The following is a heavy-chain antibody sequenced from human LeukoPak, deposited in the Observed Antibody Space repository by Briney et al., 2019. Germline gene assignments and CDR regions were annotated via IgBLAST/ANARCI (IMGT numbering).Heavy chain of an antibody. D-gene: IGHD1-26*01. CDR2: IHYSGTT. CDR3: ARSTGSYYGYYYHYMDV. CDR1: GGSISSYY. V-gene: IGHV4-59*01. Sequence: KASETLSLTCTVSGGSISSYYWSWIRQAPGKGLEWIGYIHYSGTTNYNPSLRSRVTISVDMSRNQFSLRLSSVTAADTAVYYCARSTGSYYGYYYHYMDVWGKGTTVTISS. J-gene: IGHJ6*03.